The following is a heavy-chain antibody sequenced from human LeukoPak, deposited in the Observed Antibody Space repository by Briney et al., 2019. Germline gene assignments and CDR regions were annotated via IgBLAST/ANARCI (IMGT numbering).Heavy chain of an antibody. D-gene: IGHD6-13*01. CDR1: EFTFSNYW. V-gene: IGHV3-74*01. CDR3: ARRAADGTNRFDY. Sequence: GGSLRLSRAASEFTFSNYWMHWVRQAPGRGLVWVSRINTDGSTTTYADSVKGRFTVSRDDAKNTLYLQMNSLRAEDTAVYYCARRAADGTNRFDYWGQGTLVTVSS. CDR2: INTDGSTT. J-gene: IGHJ4*02.